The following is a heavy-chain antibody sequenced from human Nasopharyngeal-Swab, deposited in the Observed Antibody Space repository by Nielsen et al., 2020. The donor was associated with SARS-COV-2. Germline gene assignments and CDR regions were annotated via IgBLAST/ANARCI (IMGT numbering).Heavy chain of an antibody. CDR2: ISGSGGST. J-gene: IGHJ4*02. V-gene: IGHV3-23*01. Sequence: GGSLRLSCAASGFTFSSCAMSWVRQAPGKGLEWVSAISGSGGSTYYADSVKGRFTISRDNSKNTLYLQMNSLRAEDTAVYYCARLTRITGTIVYWGQGTLVTVSS. CDR3: ARLTRITGTIVY. D-gene: IGHD1-7*01. CDR1: GFTFSSCA.